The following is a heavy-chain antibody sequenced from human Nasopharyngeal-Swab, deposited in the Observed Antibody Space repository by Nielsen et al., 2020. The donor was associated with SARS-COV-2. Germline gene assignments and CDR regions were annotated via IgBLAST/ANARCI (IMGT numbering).Heavy chain of an antibody. CDR2: ISSSGSTI. D-gene: IGHD2-2*01. J-gene: IGHJ5*02. CDR3: ARDKGRCSSTSCYVDH. V-gene: IGHV3-11*01. Sequence: GESLKISCAASGFTFSDYYMSWIRQAPGKGLEWVSYISSSGSTIYYADSVKGRFTISRDNAKNSLYLQMNSLRAEDTAVYYCARDKGRCSSTSCYVDHWGQGTLVTVSS. CDR1: GFTFSDYY.